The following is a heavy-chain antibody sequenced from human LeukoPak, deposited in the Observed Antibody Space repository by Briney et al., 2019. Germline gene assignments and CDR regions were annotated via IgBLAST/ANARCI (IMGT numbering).Heavy chain of an antibody. D-gene: IGHD1-26*01. J-gene: IGHJ4*02. CDR1: GGSISSGGYY. V-gene: IGHV4-61*08. CDR3: ARGGSYSAY. CDR2: IYYSGST. Sequence: SETLSLTCTVSGGSISSGGYYWSWIRQHPGKGLEWIGYIYYSGSTDYNPSLKSRVTISLDASKNQFSLKMRSVTAADTAVYYCARGGSYSAYWGQGTLVTVSS.